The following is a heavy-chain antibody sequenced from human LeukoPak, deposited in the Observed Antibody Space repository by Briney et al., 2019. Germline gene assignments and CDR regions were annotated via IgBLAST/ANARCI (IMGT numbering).Heavy chain of an antibody. J-gene: IGHJ4*02. CDR3: AKDQTRWELPRTLDY. CDR2: IRYDGSNK. CDR1: GFTFSSYG. Sequence: GGSLRLSCAASGFTFSSYGMHWVRQAPGKGLEWVAFIRYDGSNKYYADSVKGRFTISRDNSKNTLYLQMNSLRAEDTAVYYCAKDQTRWELPRTLDYWGQGTLVTVSS. V-gene: IGHV3-30*02. D-gene: IGHD1-26*01.